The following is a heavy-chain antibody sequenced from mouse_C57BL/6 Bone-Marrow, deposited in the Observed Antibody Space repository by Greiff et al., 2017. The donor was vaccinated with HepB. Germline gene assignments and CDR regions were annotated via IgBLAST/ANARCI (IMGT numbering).Heavy chain of an antibody. Sequence: EVQLQQSGAELVRPGSSVKMSCKTSGYTFTNYCINWVKQRPGQGLEWIGYIYLGNGYTEYNEKFKGKATLTADTSSSTAYMQLSSLTSEDSAIYFCARADDGSSPFDYWGQGTTLTVSA. J-gene: IGHJ2*01. D-gene: IGHD1-1*01. CDR3: ARADDGSSPFDY. V-gene: IGHV1-58*01. CDR2: IYLGNGYT. CDR1: GYTFTNYC.